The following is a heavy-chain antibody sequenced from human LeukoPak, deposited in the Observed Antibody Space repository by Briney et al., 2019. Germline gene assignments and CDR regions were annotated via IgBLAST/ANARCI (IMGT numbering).Heavy chain of an antibody. Sequence: VASVKVSCKASGYSFTGCYMHWVRQAPGQGLEWMGWVNPNSGGTTYAQKFQGRVTMTRDTSISTAYMELSRLRSDDTAVYYCAREGYSSYWGQGTLVTVSS. CDR1: GYSFTGCY. CDR2: VNPNSGGT. D-gene: IGHD4-11*01. CDR3: AREGYSSY. J-gene: IGHJ4*02. V-gene: IGHV1-2*02.